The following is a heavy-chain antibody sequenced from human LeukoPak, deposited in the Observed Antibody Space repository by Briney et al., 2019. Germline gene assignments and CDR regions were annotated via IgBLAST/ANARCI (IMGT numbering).Heavy chain of an antibody. CDR1: GGSISSYY. J-gene: IGHJ5*02. D-gene: IGHD3-10*01. V-gene: IGHV4-59*01. Sequence: SETLSLTCTVSGGSISSYYWSWIRQPPGKGLEWIGYIYYSGSTNYNPSLKSRVTLSVDTSKNQFSLKLSSVTAADTAVYYCARGAVRGVSWFDPWGQGTLVTVSS. CDR3: ARGAVRGVSWFDP. CDR2: IYYSGST.